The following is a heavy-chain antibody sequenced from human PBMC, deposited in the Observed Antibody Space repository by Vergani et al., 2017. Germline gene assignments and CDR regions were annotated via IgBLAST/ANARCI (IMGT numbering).Heavy chain of an antibody. CDR2: IKQDGSEK. CDR3: AGXGGYSYGYNWFDP. CDR1: GFTFSSYW. Sequence: EVQLVESGGGLVQPGGSLTLSCAASGFTFSSYWMSWVRQAPGKGLEWVANIKQDGSEKYYVDSVKGRFTISRDNAKNSLYLQMNSLRAEDTAVYYCAGXGGYSYGYNWFDPWGQGTLVTVSS. V-gene: IGHV3-7*01. D-gene: IGHD5-18*01. J-gene: IGHJ5*02.